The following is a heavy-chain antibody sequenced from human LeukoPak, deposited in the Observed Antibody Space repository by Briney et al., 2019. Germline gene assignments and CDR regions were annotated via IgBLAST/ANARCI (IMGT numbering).Heavy chain of an antibody. CDR3: AKTSSGYYLDH. J-gene: IGHJ4*02. V-gene: IGHV4-30-2*01. CDR2: IYHSGRT. D-gene: IGHD3-22*01. CDR1: GGSISSGDYS. Sequence: SETLSLTCAVSGGSISSGDYSWSWVRQPPGKGLEWIGYIYHSGRTYYSPSLKGRVTISVDRTRDQFSLKLSSVTAADTAVYYCAKTSSGYYLDHWGQGTLVTVSS.